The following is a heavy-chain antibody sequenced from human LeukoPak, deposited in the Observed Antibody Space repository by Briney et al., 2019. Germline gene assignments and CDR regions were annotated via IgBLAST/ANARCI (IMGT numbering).Heavy chain of an antibody. Sequence: PGGSLRLSCAASGFTFSSYAMSWVRQAPGKGLKWVSTINDNGAGTYYADSVKGRSTISRDNSYNTVSLQMNSLRDEDTGVYYCAKGLRTGVGPYMGYHYYMDVWGQGTTVIVSS. J-gene: IGHJ6*03. D-gene: IGHD3-16*01. CDR2: INDNGAGT. V-gene: IGHV3-23*01. CDR1: GFTFSSYA. CDR3: AKGLRTGVGPYMGYHYYMDV.